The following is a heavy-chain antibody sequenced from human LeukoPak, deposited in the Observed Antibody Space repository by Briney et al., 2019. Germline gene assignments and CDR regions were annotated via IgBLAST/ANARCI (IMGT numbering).Heavy chain of an antibody. Sequence: ASVKVSCKASGYIFTDYYMHWVRQAPGQELGWMGRINPNSGGTNYAQKFQGRVTMTIDTSISTAYMELSRLTSDDTAVYYCARGGFYYESRARTFLDYWGQGTLVTVSS. V-gene: IGHV1-2*06. CDR2: INPNSGGT. J-gene: IGHJ4*02. CDR3: ARGGFYYESRARTFLDY. D-gene: IGHD3-22*01. CDR1: GYIFTDYY.